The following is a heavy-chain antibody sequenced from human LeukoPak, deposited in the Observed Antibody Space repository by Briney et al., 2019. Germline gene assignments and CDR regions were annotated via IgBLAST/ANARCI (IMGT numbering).Heavy chain of an antibody. CDR2: IYSGGST. V-gene: IGHV3-66*01. D-gene: IGHD3-10*01. CDR3: ARDQDYYGSGSIDY. J-gene: IGHJ4*02. Sequence: PGGSLRLSCAASGFTVSSNYMSWVRQAPGKGLEWVSVIYSGGSTYYADSVKGRFTISRDNSKNTLYLQMNSLRAEDTAVYYCARDQDYYGSGSIDYWGQGTLVTVSS. CDR1: GFTVSSNY.